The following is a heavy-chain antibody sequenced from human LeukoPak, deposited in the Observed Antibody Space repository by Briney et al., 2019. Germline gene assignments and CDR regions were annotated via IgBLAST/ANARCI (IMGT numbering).Heavy chain of an antibody. D-gene: IGHD3-22*01. V-gene: IGHV1-46*01. Sequence: ASVKVSCKASGYTFTGYYMHWVRQAPGQGLEWMGIINPSGGSTSYAQKFQGRVTMTRDMSTSTVYMELSSLRSEDTAVYYCARRAAHYDSSGYYSLGYYYYYMDVWGKGTTVTVSS. CDR3: ARRAAHYDSSGYYSLGYYYYYMDV. CDR2: INPSGGST. J-gene: IGHJ6*03. CDR1: GYTFTGYY.